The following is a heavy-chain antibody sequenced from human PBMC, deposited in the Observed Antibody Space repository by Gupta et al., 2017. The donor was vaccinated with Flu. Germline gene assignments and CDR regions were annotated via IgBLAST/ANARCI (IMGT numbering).Heavy chain of an antibody. CDR3: ASSNTGSRVQSDY. J-gene: IGHJ4*02. D-gene: IGHD2-2*01. CDR1: GNPLTEVT. Sequence: QVYPVQSGREGQKLGASAKVACKVSGNPLTEVTIQWVRQPPGKGLEWLGGFGPEGCGNIYAQYFKGRFTVTEDNSTDTVYMELNSLRSEDTAVYYCASSNTGSRVQSDYWGQGTLVTVSS. V-gene: IGHV1-24*01. CDR2: FGPEGCGN.